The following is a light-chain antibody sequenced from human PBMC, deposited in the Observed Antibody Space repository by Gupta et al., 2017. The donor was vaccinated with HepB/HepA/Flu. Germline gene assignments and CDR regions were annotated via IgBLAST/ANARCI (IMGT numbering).Light chain of an antibody. CDR2: RNN. CDR3: AAWDDSLSGWV. V-gene: IGLV1-47*01. J-gene: IGLJ3*02. CDR1: SSNIGSNY. Sequence: SVLTHPPSASATPGQTVTISCSGSSSNIGSNYVYWYQQLPGTAPKLLIYRNNQRPSGVPDRFSGSKSGTSASLAISGLRSEDEADYYCAAWDDSLSGWVFGGGTKLTVL.